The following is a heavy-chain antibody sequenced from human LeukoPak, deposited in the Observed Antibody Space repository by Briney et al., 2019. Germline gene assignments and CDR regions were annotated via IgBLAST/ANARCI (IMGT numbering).Heavy chain of an antibody. CDR1: GFTVSSNY. J-gene: IGHJ4*02. CDR3: ARDSSTGRYGPLDN. CDR2: LYSGGST. V-gene: IGHV3-66*01. Sequence: GGSLRLSCVVSGFTVSSNYMNWVRQAPGKGLEWVSVLYSGGSTYYADFVKDRFTISRDDSKNTLYLQMNSLRAEDTAVYYCARDSSTGRYGPLDNWGQRSLVTVSS. D-gene: IGHD1-26*01.